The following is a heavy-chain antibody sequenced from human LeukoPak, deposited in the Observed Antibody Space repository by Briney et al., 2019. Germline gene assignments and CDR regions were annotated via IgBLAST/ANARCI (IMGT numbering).Heavy chain of an antibody. CDR1: GFTFSSYG. V-gene: IGHV3-30*18. CDR2: ISNDGSNK. J-gene: IGHJ4*02. Sequence: GSLRLSCAASGFTFSSYGMHWVRQAPGKGLEWVAVISNDGSNKYYADSVKGRFTISRDNSKNTLYLQMNSLRAEDTAVYYCAKDLHSRYGDYEFYWGQGTLVTVSS. D-gene: IGHD4-17*01. CDR3: AKDLHSRYGDYEFY.